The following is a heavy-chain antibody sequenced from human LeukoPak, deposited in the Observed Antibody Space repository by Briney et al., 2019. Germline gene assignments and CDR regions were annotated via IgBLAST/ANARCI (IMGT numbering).Heavy chain of an antibody. D-gene: IGHD3-22*01. J-gene: IGHJ4*02. CDR2: TSNSGSNT. CDR1: GFTFSTYA. Sequence: GGSLRLSCAASGFTFSTYAMTWVRQAPGKGLEWVSGTSNSGSNTYYKDSVKGRFTISRDNSKNMLYLQMNSLRVDDTAIYYCAKADSGYRNWGQGTLVTVSS. V-gene: IGHV3-23*01. CDR3: AKADSGYRN.